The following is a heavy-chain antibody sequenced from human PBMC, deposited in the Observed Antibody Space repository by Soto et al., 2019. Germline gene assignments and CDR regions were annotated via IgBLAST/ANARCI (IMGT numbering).Heavy chain of an antibody. CDR3: VKHLRAGELGPFDY. V-gene: IGHV3-23*01. D-gene: IGHD7-27*01. J-gene: IGHJ4*02. CDR1: GFTFSSYA. CDR2: MSGSGT. Sequence: PGGSLRLSCVASGFTFSSYAMSWVRQAPGKGLEWVSVMSGSGTYYADYVKGRFTISRDNSKNTLYLQMNSLRAEDTAVYYCVKHLRAGELGPFDYWGQGTLVTVSS.